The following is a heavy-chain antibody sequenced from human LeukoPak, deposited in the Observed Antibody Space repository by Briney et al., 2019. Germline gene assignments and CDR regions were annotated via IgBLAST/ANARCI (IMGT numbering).Heavy chain of an antibody. J-gene: IGHJ6*03. CDR3: ARGRGYYYYYYMDV. V-gene: IGHV3-74*01. CDR1: GFTFSSYW. Sequence: GGSLRLSCAASGFTFSSYWMHWVRQAPGKGLVWVSRINSDGSSTSYADSVKGRFTISRDNAKNTLYLQMNSLRAGDTAVYYCARGRGYYYYYYMDVWGKGTTVTISS. CDR2: INSDGSST.